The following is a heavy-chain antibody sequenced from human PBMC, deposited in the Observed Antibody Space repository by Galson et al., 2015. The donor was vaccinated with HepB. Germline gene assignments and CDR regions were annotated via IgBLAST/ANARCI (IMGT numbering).Heavy chain of an antibody. CDR2: ISKDGNNK. J-gene: IGHJ6*02. Sequence: SLRLSCAASGFNFIRYSVHWVRLAPGKGLEWVAVISKDGNNKYADPVKGRFTVSRDTVKNTLYLQMRSLRAEDTAVYYCARSRGQLLNYYNYAMDVWGQGTTVTVSS. D-gene: IGHD1-1*01. CDR1: GFNFIRYS. CDR3: ARSRGQLLNYYNYAMDV. V-gene: IGHV3-30*04.